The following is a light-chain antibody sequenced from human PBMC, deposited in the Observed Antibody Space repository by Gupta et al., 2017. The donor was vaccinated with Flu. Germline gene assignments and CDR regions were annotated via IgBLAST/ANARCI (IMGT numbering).Light chain of an antibody. J-gene: IGKJ3*01. Sequence: DIQMPQSPSSLSASVGDRVTITCRASQGITNYLAWYQQKPGKVPKVLIYSASTLQSGVPSRFSGSGSGTDFTLTIRSLQTEDVATYYCQKYKRAPGTFGPGTKVDIK. CDR3: QKYKRAPGT. CDR2: SAS. CDR1: QGITNY. V-gene: IGKV1-27*01.